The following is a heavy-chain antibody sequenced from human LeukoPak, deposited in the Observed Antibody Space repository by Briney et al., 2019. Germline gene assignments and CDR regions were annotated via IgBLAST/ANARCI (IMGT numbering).Heavy chain of an antibody. J-gene: IGHJ4*02. D-gene: IGHD7-27*01. CDR1: GFTFNVLW. V-gene: IGHV3-7*01. CDR2: INPDGTVP. CDR3: VKGNWGDY. Sequence: GGSLRLSCAASGFTFNVLWLTWVRQAPGKGLEWVANINPDGTVPSYVDSVKGRFTISRDNANNSLYLQMNSLRPEDTALYYCVKGNWGDYWGQGALVTVSS.